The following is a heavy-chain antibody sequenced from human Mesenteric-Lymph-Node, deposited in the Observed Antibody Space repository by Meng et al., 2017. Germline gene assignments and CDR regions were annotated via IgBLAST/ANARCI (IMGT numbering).Heavy chain of an antibody. CDR1: GGSSRSSNW. Sequence: GQLQESGPGLVKPPVTRSLPRAVSGGSSRSSNWLVWVRQPPGKGLEWIGEIYHSGSTNYNPSLKSRVTISVDKSKNQFSLNLSSVTAADTAVYYCARVGQWLPIDYWGQGTLVTVSS. CDR2: IYHSGST. D-gene: IGHD6-19*01. V-gene: IGHV4-4*03. J-gene: IGHJ4*02. CDR3: ARVGQWLPIDY.